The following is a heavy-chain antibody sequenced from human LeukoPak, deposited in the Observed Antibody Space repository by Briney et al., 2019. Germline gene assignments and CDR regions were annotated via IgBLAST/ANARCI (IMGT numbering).Heavy chain of an antibody. D-gene: IGHD5-18*01. V-gene: IGHV1-2*02. Sequence: ASVKVSCKASGYTFTSYAMNWVRQAPGQGLEWMGWINPNSGGTNYAQKFQGRVTMTRDTSISTAYMELSRLRSDDTAVYYCARENGTAMATDPWGQGTLVTVSS. CDR1: GYTFTSYA. CDR3: ARENGTAMATDP. CDR2: INPNSGGT. J-gene: IGHJ5*02.